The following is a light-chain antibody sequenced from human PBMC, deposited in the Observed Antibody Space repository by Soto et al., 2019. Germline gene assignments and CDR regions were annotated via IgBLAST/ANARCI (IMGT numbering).Light chain of an antibody. Sequence: EIFLTQSRLSLSLALGERATFSRRASQSVSSSYLAWYQQKPGQAPRLLIYGASSRATGIPDRFSGSGSGTDFTLTISRLEPEDFAVYYCQQYGTTFGQGTKVDIK. CDR1: QSVSSSY. CDR3: QQYGTT. CDR2: GAS. J-gene: IGKJ1*01. V-gene: IGKV3-20*01.